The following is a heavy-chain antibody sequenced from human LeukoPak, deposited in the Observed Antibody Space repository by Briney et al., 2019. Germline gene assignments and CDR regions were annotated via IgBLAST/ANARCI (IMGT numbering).Heavy chain of an antibody. CDR1: GGSFSGYY. D-gene: IGHD3-10*01. CDR3: ARGSVRGAPKHAFDT. CDR2: INHSGST. Sequence: PSETLSLTCAVYGGSFSGYYWSWIRQPPGKGLEWIGEINHSGSTNYNPSLKSRVTISVDTSKNQFSLKLSSVTATDTAVYYCARGSVRGAPKHAFDTWGQGTMVTVSS. V-gene: IGHV4-34*01. J-gene: IGHJ3*02.